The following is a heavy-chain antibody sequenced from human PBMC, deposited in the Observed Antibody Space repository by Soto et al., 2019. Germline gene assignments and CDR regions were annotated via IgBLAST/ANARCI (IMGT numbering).Heavy chain of an antibody. V-gene: IGHV1-46*01. CDR1: GQGSTSYY. Sequence: ASVKVSCKASGQGSTSYYMHGVRQAPAHGLEWMGIINPSGGSTSYAQKFQGRVTMNRDTSTSTVYMRLSSLRSADTAVYYCILGTFGHAAFD. D-gene: IGHD1-1*01. CDR2: INPSGGST. CDR3: ILGTFGHAAFD. J-gene: IGHJ3*01.